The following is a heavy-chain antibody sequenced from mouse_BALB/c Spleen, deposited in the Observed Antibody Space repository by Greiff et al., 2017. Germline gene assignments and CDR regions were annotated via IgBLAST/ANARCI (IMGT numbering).Heavy chain of an antibody. CDR3: ARRIYDGYYDAMDY. J-gene: IGHJ4*01. V-gene: IGHV2-2*02. CDR1: GFSLTSYG. CDR2: IWSGGST. D-gene: IGHD2-3*01. Sequence: VQLQESGPGLVQPSQSLSITCTVSGFSLTSYGVHWVRQSPGKGLEWLGVIWSGGSTDYNAAFISRLSISKDNSKSQVFFKMNSLQANDTAIYYCARRIYDGYYDAMDYWGQGTSDTVSS.